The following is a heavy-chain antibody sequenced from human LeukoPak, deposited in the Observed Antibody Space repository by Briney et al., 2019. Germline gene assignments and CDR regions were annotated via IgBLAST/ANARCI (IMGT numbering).Heavy chain of an antibody. CDR3: ARNLPAADY. D-gene: IGHD2-2*01. CDR2: ISGSGSAV. J-gene: IGHJ4*02. V-gene: IGHV3-48*01. CDR1: GFPFSTYS. Sequence: GGSLRLSCIASGFPFSTYSMNWVRQAPGRGLEWLSYISGSGSAVYYADSVKGRFTITRDNARNSVSLQMDSLRPEDTAVYYCARNLPAADYWGQGTLVTVSS.